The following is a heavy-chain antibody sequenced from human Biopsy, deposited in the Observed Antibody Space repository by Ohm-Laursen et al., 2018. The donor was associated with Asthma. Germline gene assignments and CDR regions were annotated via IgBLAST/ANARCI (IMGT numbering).Heavy chain of an antibody. V-gene: IGHV1-69*01. Sequence: SSVKVSCKSLGGTLNTYVIGWVRQAPGQGLEWMGGINSVFGTTTYPQKFQDRATITADDSTSTVYMELSSLRSEDTAVYYCARKAGSCISRTCYSLDFWGQGTLVTVSS. D-gene: IGHD2-2*01. CDR3: ARKAGSCISRTCYSLDF. CDR2: INSVFGTT. J-gene: IGHJ4*02. CDR1: GGTLNTYV.